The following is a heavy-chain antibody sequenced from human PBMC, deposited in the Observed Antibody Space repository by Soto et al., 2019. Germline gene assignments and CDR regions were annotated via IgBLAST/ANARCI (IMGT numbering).Heavy chain of an antibody. D-gene: IGHD3-10*01. Sequence: SETLSLTCTVSGGSISSGDYYWSWIRQPPGKGLEWIGYIYYSGSTYYNPSLKSRVTISVDTSKNQFSLKLSSVTAADTAVYYCARVGDYGSGTDAGNDAFDIWGQGTMVTVSS. V-gene: IGHV4-30-4*01. CDR2: IYYSGST. J-gene: IGHJ3*02. CDR1: GGSISSGDYY. CDR3: ARVGDYGSGTDAGNDAFDI.